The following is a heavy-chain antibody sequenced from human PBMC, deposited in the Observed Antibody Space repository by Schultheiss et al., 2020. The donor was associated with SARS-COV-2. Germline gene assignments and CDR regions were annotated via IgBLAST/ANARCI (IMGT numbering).Heavy chain of an antibody. V-gene: IGHV4-61*08. CDR2: IYYSGST. Sequence: SETLSLTCAVSGGSISSGGYSWSWIRQPPGKGLEWIGYIYYSGSTYYNPSLKSRVTISVDTSKNQFSLKLSSVTAADTAVYYCARVLAAAGIGRPFDYWGQGTLVTVSS. CDR1: GGSISSGGYS. CDR3: ARVLAAAGIGRPFDY. D-gene: IGHD6-13*01. J-gene: IGHJ4*02.